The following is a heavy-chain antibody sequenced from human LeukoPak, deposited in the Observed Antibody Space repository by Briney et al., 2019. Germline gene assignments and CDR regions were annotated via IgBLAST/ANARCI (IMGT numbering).Heavy chain of an antibody. CDR3: ARDQLDYYGSGISD. V-gene: IGHV1-18*01. CDR2: ISAYNGNT. Sequence: ASVKVSCKASGYTFTSYGISWVRQAPGQGLEWMGWISAYNGNTNYAQKLQGRVTMTTDTSTSTAYMGLRSLRSDDTAVYYCARDQLDYYGSGISDWGQGTLVTVSS. J-gene: IGHJ4*02. D-gene: IGHD3-10*01. CDR1: GYTFTSYG.